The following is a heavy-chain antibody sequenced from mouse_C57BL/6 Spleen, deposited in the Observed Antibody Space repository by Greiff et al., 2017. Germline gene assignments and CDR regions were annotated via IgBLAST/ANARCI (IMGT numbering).Heavy chain of an antibody. V-gene: IGHV1-15*01. D-gene: IGHD2-10*02. CDR3: TRGKYVGGYFDD. CDR2: IDPETGGT. Sequence: QVQLQQPGAELVRPGASVTLSCKASGYTFTDYEMHWVKQTPVHGLEWIGAIDPETGGTAYNQKFKGKAILTADKSSSTAYMELRSLTSEDSAVYDCTRGKYVGGYFDDWGQGTTLTVSS. J-gene: IGHJ2*01. CDR1: GYTFTDYE.